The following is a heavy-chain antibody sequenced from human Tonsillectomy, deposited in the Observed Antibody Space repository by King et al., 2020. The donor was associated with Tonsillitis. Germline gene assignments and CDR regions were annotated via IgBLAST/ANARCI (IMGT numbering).Heavy chain of an antibody. V-gene: IGHV3-15*01. Sequence: VQLVESGGGLVKPGGSLRLSCAASGFTITNAWMTWVRQAPGKGLEWVGRIKSNADGGTTDYAAPVKGSFTSARDDSKNTLYLQMNSLKTEDTAVYYCTTRRPNLPFEYYYYSYGMDVWGQGTTVTVSS. D-gene: IGHD3-3*02. CDR3: TTRRPNLPFEYYYYSYGMDV. CDR2: IKSNADGGTT. J-gene: IGHJ6*02. CDR1: GFTITNAW.